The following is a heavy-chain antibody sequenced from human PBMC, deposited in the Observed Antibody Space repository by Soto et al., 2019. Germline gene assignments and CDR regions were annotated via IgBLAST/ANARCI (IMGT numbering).Heavy chain of an antibody. J-gene: IGHJ4*02. CDR1: GDTFSFYT. V-gene: IGHV1-69*02. D-gene: IGHD3-10*01. CDR2: VNPILSMS. CDR3: ATSYGSGYRAFDY. Sequence: QVQLVQSGAELKKPGSSVKVSCKASGDTFSFYTINWVRQAPGLGLEWMGSVNPILSMSNYAQKFQGRVTMTAYKSTSTAYMELRSLRSEDTAFYYCATSYGSGYRAFDYWGQGALVTVSS.